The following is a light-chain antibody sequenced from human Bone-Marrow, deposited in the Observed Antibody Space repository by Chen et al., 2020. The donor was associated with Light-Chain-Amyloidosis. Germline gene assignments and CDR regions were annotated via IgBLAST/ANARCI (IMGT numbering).Light chain of an antibody. Sequence: SYELTQPPSVSVSPGQTARITCSGDDLPTKYAYWYQQKPGQAPVLGIHRDTERPSGISERFSGSSSGTTATLTIRRVQAEDEADYHCQSADSSGTYEVIFGGGTKLTVL. CDR2: RDT. V-gene: IGLV3-25*03. CDR3: QSADSSGTYEVI. J-gene: IGLJ2*01. CDR1: DLPTKY.